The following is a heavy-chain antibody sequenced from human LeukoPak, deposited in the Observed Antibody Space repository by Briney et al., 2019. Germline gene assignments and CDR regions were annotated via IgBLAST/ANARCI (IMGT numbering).Heavy chain of an antibody. D-gene: IGHD1-26*01. J-gene: IGHJ4*02. Sequence: SETLSLTCAVYGGSFSGYYWSWIRQSPGKGLEWIGEINHSRNTNYSPSLKSRVTISPDTSKNQFSLKLSSVTAADTAVYYCAAHSGYSGSNGPSDFWGQGTLVTVSS. CDR1: GGSFSGYY. V-gene: IGHV4-34*01. CDR3: AAHSGYSGSNGPSDF. CDR2: INHSRNT.